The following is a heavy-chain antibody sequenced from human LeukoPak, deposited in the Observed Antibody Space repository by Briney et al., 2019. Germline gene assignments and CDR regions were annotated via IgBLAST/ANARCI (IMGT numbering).Heavy chain of an antibody. Sequence: KPSETLSLTCTVSGGSISNYYWSWIRQPPGKGLEWIGHIYYSGATKYNPSLKILITISVDTSKNQFSLMLSSVTAADTAVYYCARFGITVVRGGKYYFDYWGQGTLVTVSS. V-gene: IGHV4-59*08. D-gene: IGHD3-10*01. J-gene: IGHJ4*02. CDR1: GGSISNYY. CDR3: ARFGITVVRGGKYYFDY. CDR2: IYYSGAT.